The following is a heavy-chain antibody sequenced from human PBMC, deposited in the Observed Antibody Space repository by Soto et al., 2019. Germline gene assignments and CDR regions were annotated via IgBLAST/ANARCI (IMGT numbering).Heavy chain of an antibody. D-gene: IGHD1-26*01. CDR3: AKDLVLLRS. CDR1: GFTISSFA. CDR2: ISGSGGTT. V-gene: IGHV3-23*01. J-gene: IGHJ5*02. Sequence: GGSLRLSCGASGFTISSFAMTWVREAPGRGLEWISGISGSGGTTYDADSVKGRFIISRDNSKNTLYLQMNSLRAEDTAIYYCAKDLVLLRSWGQGTLVTVSS.